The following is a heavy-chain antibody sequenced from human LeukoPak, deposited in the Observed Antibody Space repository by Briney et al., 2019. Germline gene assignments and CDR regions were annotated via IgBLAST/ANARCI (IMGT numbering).Heavy chain of an antibody. CDR3: ARYGQTAMVDY. D-gene: IGHD5-18*01. Sequence: SETLSLTCTVSGGSISSSSYYWGWIRQPPGKGLEWIGSIYYSGSTYYNPSLKSRVTISVNTSKNQFSLKLSSVTAADTAVYYCARYGQTAMVDYWGQGTLVTVSS. CDR1: GGSISSSSYY. V-gene: IGHV4-39*01. CDR2: IYYSGST. J-gene: IGHJ4*02.